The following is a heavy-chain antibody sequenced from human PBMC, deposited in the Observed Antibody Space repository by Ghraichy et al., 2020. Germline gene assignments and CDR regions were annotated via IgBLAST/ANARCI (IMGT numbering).Heavy chain of an antibody. CDR2: IYYSGST. D-gene: IGHD6-6*01. CDR1: GGSISSYY. CDR3: ARRRLAARPGPDAFDI. V-gene: IGHV4-59*08. J-gene: IGHJ3*02. Sequence: SQTLSLTCTVSGGSISSYYWSWIRQPPGKGLEWIGYIYYSGSTNYNPSLKSRVTISVDTSKNQFSLKLSSVTAADTAVYYCARRRLAARPGPDAFDIWGQGTMVTVSS.